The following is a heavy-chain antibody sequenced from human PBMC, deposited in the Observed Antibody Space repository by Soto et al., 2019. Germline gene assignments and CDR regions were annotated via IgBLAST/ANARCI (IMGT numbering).Heavy chain of an antibody. CDR2: ISYDGSNK. Sequence: QVQLVESGGGVVQPGRSLRLSCAASGFTFSSYAMHWVRQAPGKGLEWVAVISYDGSNKYYADSVKGRFTISRDNSKNTLYLQMNSLRAEDTAVYYCARDGGKGYSSYTYYYGIDVWGQGTTVTVSS. D-gene: IGHD6-13*01. V-gene: IGHV3-30-3*01. J-gene: IGHJ6*02. CDR1: GFTFSSYA. CDR3: ARDGGKGYSSYTYYYGIDV.